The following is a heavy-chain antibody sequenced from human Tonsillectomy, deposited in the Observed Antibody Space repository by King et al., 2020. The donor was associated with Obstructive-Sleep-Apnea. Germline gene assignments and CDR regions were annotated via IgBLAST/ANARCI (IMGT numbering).Heavy chain of an antibody. D-gene: IGHD3-22*01. V-gene: IGHV3-7*01. CDR2: IKQDGSEK. CDR1: GLTFSSYC. CDR3: ARVHYYYDSSGYHPPFDY. Sequence: GQLVQSGGGLVQPGGSLRLDWAASGLTFSSYCMRGVRQAPGKGVEWGVNIKQDGSEKYYVDSVMGRFTNSRDNPKNSLYLQMKSLRAEVTAVYYCARVHYYYDSSGYHPPFDYWGQGTLVTVSS. J-gene: IGHJ4*02.